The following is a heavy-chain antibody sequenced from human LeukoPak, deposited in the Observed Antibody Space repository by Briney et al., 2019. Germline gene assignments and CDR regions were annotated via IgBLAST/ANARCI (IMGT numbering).Heavy chain of an antibody. V-gene: IGHV4-59*12. CDR2: VYYSGST. D-gene: IGHD6-13*01. CDR1: GGSISSYY. J-gene: IGHJ1*01. CDR3: ARYSLSREDFQD. Sequence: SETLSLTCTVSGGSISSYYWSWIRQPPGKGLEWIGYVYYSGSTNYNPSLKSRVTISVDTSKNQFSLRLSSVTAADTAVYFCARYSLSREDFQDWGQGTLVTVSS.